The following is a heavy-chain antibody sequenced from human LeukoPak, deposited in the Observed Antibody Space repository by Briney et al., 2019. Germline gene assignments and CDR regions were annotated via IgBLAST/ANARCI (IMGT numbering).Heavy chain of an antibody. Sequence: GESLKISCQSSGYTFTSYWIGWVRQMPGKGLQWMGIIYPGDSDTTYSPSFQGQVTISADKSISTAYLQWSSLKASDTAIYYCARLIVVSSSTGWFDPWGQGTLVTVSS. CDR2: IYPGDSDT. CDR1: GYTFTSYW. J-gene: IGHJ5*02. CDR3: ARLIVVSSSTGWFDP. D-gene: IGHD6-6*01. V-gene: IGHV5-51*01.